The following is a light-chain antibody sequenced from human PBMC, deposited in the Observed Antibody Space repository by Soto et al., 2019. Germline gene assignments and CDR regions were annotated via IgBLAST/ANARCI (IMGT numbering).Light chain of an antibody. CDR1: SSDVGGYNY. CDR2: EVS. V-gene: IGLV2-14*01. Sequence: QSALTQPASVSGSPGQSITISCTGTSSDVGGYNYVSWYQQHPGKAPKLIIYEVSNRPSGVSNRFSGSKSGNTASLTIPGFQAEDEADYYCSSYSGRSFRGFGIGTKVTVL. J-gene: IGLJ1*01. CDR3: SSYSGRSFRG.